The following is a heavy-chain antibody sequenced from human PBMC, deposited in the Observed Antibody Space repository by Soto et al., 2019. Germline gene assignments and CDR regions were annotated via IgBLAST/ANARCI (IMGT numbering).Heavy chain of an antibody. CDR2: IYYSGST. CDR3: ARHKYTSGWSNFDY. Sequence: SETLSLTCTVSGGSISSGDYYWSWIRQPPGKGLEWIGYIYYSGSTYYNPSLKSRVTISVDTSKNQFSLKLNSVTAADTAVYYCARHKYTSGWSNFDYWGQGTLVTVSS. V-gene: IGHV4-30-4*01. CDR1: GGSISSGDYY. J-gene: IGHJ4*02. D-gene: IGHD6-19*01.